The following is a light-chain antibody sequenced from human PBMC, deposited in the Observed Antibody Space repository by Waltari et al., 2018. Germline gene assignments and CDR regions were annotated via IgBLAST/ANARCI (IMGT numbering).Light chain of an antibody. CDR1: QSVLYSSDNKNY. CDR3: QQYYDNPQT. Sequence: DFVLTQSPDSLAVSLGERATINCKSSQSVLYSSDNKNYLAWLQHKPGQPPKLLFSWASTRESGVPDRFSGSGSGTEFTLTISSLKAEDVGTYYCQQYYDNPQTFGQGTRVELK. J-gene: IGKJ1*01. V-gene: IGKV4-1*01. CDR2: WAS.